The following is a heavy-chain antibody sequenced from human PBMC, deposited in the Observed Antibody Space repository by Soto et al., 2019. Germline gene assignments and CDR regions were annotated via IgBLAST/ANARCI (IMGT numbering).Heavy chain of an antibody. CDR2: IYKSATT. V-gene: IGHV4-30-4*01. D-gene: IGHD7-27*01. CDR1: GDSISNLDYF. Sequence: SETLSLTCSVSGDSISNLDYFWAWIRQPPGQALEYIGYIYKSATTYYNPSFESRVAISVDTSKSRFPLNVTSVTAADTAVYFCARGRYCLTGRCFPNWFDSWGQGALVTVSS. J-gene: IGHJ5*01. CDR3: ARGRYCLTGRCFPNWFDS.